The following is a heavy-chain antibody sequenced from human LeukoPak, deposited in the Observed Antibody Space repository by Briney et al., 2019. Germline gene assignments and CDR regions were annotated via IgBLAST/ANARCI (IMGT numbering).Heavy chain of an antibody. CDR3: AKRYTSGWEFDY. D-gene: IGHD6-19*01. CDR1: GFIFSSYG. Sequence: GGSLRLSCVASGFIFSSYGMHWVRQAPGKGLEWVAVIWYDGSKTYYADSVKGRFTISRDNSKNTLYLQMNSLRTEDTAVYYCAKRYTSGWEFDYWGQGTLVTASS. J-gene: IGHJ4*02. V-gene: IGHV3-30*02. CDR2: IWYDGSKT.